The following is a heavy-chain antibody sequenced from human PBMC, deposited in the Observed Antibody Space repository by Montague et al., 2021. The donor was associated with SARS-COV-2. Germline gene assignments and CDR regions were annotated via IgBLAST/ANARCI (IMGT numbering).Heavy chain of an antibody. D-gene: IGHD3-22*01. J-gene: IGHJ4*02. Sequence: SETLSLTCAVYGGSFSGYYWSWIRQPPGKGLEWIGEINHSGSTNYNPSLKSRVTLSVDTSKNRFSLKLSSVTAADTAVYYCARGHQGTAMIVVVMIGEKYYLDYWGQGTLVTVSS. CDR3: ARGHQGTAMIVVVMIGEKYYLDY. V-gene: IGHV4-34*01. CDR2: INHSGST. CDR1: GGSFSGYY.